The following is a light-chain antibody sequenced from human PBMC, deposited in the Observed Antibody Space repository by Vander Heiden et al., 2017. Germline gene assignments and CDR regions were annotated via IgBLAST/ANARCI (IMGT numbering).Light chain of an antibody. Sequence: ETVFTQSPATLSVSPGERATLSCRASQSVTTYLAWYQQKPGQAPRLLISDASERATGIPARFSGSGSGTDFTITISSLEPEDFAVYYCQQRSDRLTFGGGTKVEIK. CDR3: QQRSDRLT. CDR1: QSVTTY. J-gene: IGKJ4*01. CDR2: DAS. V-gene: IGKV3-11*01.